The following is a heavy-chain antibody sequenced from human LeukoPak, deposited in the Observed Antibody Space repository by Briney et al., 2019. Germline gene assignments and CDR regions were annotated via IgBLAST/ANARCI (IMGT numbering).Heavy chain of an antibody. CDR3: ALGVVTPYYFDY. Sequence: SVKVSCKASGYTFTSYYMHWVRQAPGQGLEWMGGIIPIFGTANYAQKFQGRVTITTDESTSTAYMELSSLRSEDTAVYYCALGVVTPYYFDYWGRGTLVTVSS. D-gene: IGHD3-3*01. V-gene: IGHV1-69*05. J-gene: IGHJ4*02. CDR1: GYTFTSYY. CDR2: IIPIFGTA.